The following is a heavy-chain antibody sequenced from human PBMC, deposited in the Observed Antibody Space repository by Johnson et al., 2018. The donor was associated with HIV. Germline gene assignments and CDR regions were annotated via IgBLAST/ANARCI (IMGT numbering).Heavy chain of an antibody. CDR2: IKSKTDGGTT. CDR1: GFTFSNAW. Sequence: VQLVESGGGLVKPGGSLRLSCAASGFTFSNAWMTWVRQAPGKGLEWVGRIKSKTDGGTTDYAALVKGRFSIPRDDSKNTLLLQMKSLKTEDTAVYYCSTVGYDFWSGFLGHDAFDMWGQGTMVTVSS. J-gene: IGHJ3*02. V-gene: IGHV3-15*01. D-gene: IGHD3-3*01. CDR3: STVGYDFWSGFLGHDAFDM.